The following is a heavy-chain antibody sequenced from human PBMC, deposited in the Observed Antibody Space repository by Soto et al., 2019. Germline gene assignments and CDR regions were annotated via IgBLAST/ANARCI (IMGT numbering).Heavy chain of an antibody. CDR2: INHSGST. V-gene: IGHV4-34*01. CDR1: GGSFSCYY. CDR3: ARGWFANWFDP. Sequence: PSETLSLTCAVYGGSFSCYYWSWIRQPPGKGLEWIGEINHSGSTNYNPSLKSRVTISVDTSKNQFSLKLSSVTAADTAVYYCARGWFANWFDPWGQGTLVTVSS. J-gene: IGHJ5*02. D-gene: IGHD3-10*01.